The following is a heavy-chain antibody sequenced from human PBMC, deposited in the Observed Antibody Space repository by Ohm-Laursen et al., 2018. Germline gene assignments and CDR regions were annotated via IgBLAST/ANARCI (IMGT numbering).Heavy chain of an antibody. CDR1: GFSFSNYW. Sequence: GSLRLSCAASGFSFSNYWMTWVRQAPGEGLEWVANIKQDGSEKYYVDSVKGRFTISRDNAKNSLYLQMNSLRAEDTAVYYCARAYWNFDLWGRGTLVTVSS. J-gene: IGHJ2*01. CDR2: IKQDGSEK. V-gene: IGHV3-7*04. CDR3: ARAYWNFDL.